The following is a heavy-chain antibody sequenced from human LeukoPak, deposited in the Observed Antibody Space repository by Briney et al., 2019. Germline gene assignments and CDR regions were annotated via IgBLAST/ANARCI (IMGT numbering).Heavy chain of an antibody. CDR1: GFIVTSNY. D-gene: IGHD3-3*01. Sequence: GGSLRLSCAASGFIVTSNYMSWVRQAPGKGLEWVSLIYSGSDTYYPDSVKGRFTISRDKSKNTLYLQMNSLRVEDTAVYYCARQLSGYYTDYWGQGTLVTVSS. CDR2: IYSGSDT. CDR3: ARQLSGYYTDY. V-gene: IGHV3-66*04. J-gene: IGHJ4*02.